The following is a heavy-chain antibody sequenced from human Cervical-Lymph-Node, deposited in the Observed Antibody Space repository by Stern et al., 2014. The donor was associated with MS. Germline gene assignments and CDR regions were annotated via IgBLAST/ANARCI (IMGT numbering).Heavy chain of an antibody. V-gene: IGHV4-39*02. CDR3: ATGTRAVAGPFDY. CDR1: GGSISSSSYY. D-gene: IGHD6-19*01. Sequence: QVQLQESGPGLVKPSETLSLTCTVSGGSISSSSYYWGWIRQPPGKGLEWIGRIYYSGSTYYNPSLKIRVTISVDTSQNHFSLKQGSVTAADTAVYYCATGTRAVAGPFDYWGQGTLVTVSS. CDR2: IYYSGST. J-gene: IGHJ4*02.